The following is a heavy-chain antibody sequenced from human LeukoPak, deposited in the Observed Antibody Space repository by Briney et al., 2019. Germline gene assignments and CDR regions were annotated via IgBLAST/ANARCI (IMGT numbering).Heavy chain of an antibody. J-gene: IGHJ3*02. Sequence: PARSLTLSCAASGFTFSSYAMHWVRQAPGNGLEWVAVILYDGSNKYYADSVKGRFTISRDNSKNTLYLQMNSLRAEDTAVYYCARLLCIYCSSTSCFSPSLDAFDIWGQGTMVTVSS. CDR2: ILYDGSNK. CDR1: GFTFSSYA. D-gene: IGHD2-2*01. CDR3: ARLLCIYCSSTSCFSPSLDAFDI. V-gene: IGHV3-30-3*01.